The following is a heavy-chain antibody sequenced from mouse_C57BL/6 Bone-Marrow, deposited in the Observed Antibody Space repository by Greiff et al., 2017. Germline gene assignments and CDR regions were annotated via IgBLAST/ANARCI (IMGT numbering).Heavy chain of an antibody. CDR2: ISDGGSYT. J-gene: IGHJ3*01. Sequence: EVQGVESGGGLVKPGGSLKLSCAASGFTFSSYAMSWVRQTPEKRLEWVATISDGGSYTYYPDNVKGRFTISRDNAKNNLYLQMSHLKSEDTAMYYCARGLNDYGSSYPNQAWFAYWGQGTLVTVSA. D-gene: IGHD1-1*01. CDR3: ARGLNDYGSSYPNQAWFAY. CDR1: GFTFSSYA. V-gene: IGHV5-4*01.